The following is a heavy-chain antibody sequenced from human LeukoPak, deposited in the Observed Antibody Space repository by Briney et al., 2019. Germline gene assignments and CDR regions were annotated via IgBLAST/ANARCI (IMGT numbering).Heavy chain of an antibody. CDR3: ARGWVPAAIRPYYYYGMDV. Sequence: ASVKVSCKGSDYTFTSYGISWVRQAPGQGLEWMGWISAYNGNTNYAQKLQGRVTMSTDTSTSTAYMELRSLRSDDTAVYYCARGWVPAAIRPYYYYGMDVWGQGTTVTVSS. V-gene: IGHV1-18*01. J-gene: IGHJ6*02. CDR2: ISAYNGNT. D-gene: IGHD2-2*01. CDR1: DYTFTSYG.